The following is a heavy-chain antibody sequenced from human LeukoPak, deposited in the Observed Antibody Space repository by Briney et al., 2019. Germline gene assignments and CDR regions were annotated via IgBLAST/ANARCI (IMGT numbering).Heavy chain of an antibody. J-gene: IGHJ4*02. V-gene: IGHV3-7*03. D-gene: IGHD2-21*01. CDR1: GFTFNSYW. CDR3: AREGHSGDYFDY. CDR2: IKRDGGEK. Sequence: GGSLRLSCAASGFTFNSYWMHWVRQAPGKGLEWVANIKRDGGEKYYVDSVKGRFTISRDNAKKSLYLQMNSLRAEDTAVYYCAREGHSGDYFDYWGQGTLVTVSS.